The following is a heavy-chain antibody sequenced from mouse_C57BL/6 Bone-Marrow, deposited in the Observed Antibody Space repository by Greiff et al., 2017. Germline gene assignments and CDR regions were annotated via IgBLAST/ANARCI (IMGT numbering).Heavy chain of an antibody. J-gene: IGHJ3*01. CDR1: GYTFTSYW. V-gene: IGHV1-55*01. CDR3: ARYYDCPWVAY. CDR2: IYPGSGST. Sequence: QVQLQQPGAELVKPGASVKMSCKASGYTFTSYWITWVKQRPGQGLEWIGDIYPGSGSTNYNEKFKSKATLTVDTSSSTAYMQLRSLTSEDSAVYYCARYYDCPWVAYGGQGTLVTVSA. D-gene: IGHD2-4*01.